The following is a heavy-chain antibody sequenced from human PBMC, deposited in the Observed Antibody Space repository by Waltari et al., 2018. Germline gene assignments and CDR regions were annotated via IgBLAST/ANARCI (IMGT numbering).Heavy chain of an antibody. J-gene: IGHJ4*02. CDR1: GGSISSSSYY. V-gene: IGHV4-39*01. CDR3: ARPIAAAGTWDH. D-gene: IGHD6-13*01. CDR2: IYYSGST. Sequence: QLQLQESGPGLVKPSETLSLTCTVSGGSISSSSYYWGWVRQPPGKGLEWIGSIYYSGSTYYNPSLKSRVTISVDTSKNQFSLKLSSVTAADTAMYYCARPIAAAGTWDHWGQGTLVTVSS.